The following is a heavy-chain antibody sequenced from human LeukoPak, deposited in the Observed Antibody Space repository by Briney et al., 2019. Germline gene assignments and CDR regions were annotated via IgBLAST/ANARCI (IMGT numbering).Heavy chain of an antibody. CDR2: INWNGGST. Sequence: GGSLRLSCAASGFNFDDYVMSWVRQAPGKGLEWVSGINWNGGSTGYADSVKGRFTISRDNAKNSLYLQMNSLRAEDTALYYCARDAELERIGIFDYWGQGTLVTVSS. CDR1: GFNFDDYV. V-gene: IGHV3-20*04. CDR3: ARDAELERIGIFDY. D-gene: IGHD1-1*01. J-gene: IGHJ4*02.